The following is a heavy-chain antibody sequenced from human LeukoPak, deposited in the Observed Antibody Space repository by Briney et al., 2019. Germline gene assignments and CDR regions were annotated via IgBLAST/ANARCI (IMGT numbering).Heavy chain of an antibody. J-gene: IGHJ4*02. D-gene: IGHD6-13*01. Sequence: GGSLRLSCAASGLTFSSNYMNWVRQAPGKGLEWVSVIYSGGSTYYADSVKGRFTISRDNSRNTLYLQMNGLRAEDTAVYYCARGGGSSWYYYWGQGTLVTVSS. V-gene: IGHV3-53*01. CDR1: GLTFSSNY. CDR2: IYSGGST. CDR3: ARGGGSSWYYY.